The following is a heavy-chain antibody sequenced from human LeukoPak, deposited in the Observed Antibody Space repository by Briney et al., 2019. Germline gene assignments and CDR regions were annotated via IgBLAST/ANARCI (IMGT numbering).Heavy chain of an antibody. CDR1: GGTFSSYA. CDR2: ITPIFRTP. CDR3: ARGWLAETTVVTPYNY. Sequence: SVKVSCKASGGTFSSYAISWVRQAPGQGLEWMGGITPIFRTPNYAQKFQGRVTITAVESMSTAYMELSSLRSEDTAVYYCARGWLAETTVVTPYNYWGQGTLVTVSS. V-gene: IGHV1-69*13. D-gene: IGHD2-21*02. J-gene: IGHJ4*02.